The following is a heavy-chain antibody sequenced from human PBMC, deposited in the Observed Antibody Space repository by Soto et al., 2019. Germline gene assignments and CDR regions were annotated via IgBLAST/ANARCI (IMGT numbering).Heavy chain of an antibody. D-gene: IGHD5-18*01. CDR3: ARVRRIQLWLWDYFDY. J-gene: IGHJ4*02. Sequence: SETLSLTCAVSCGSISSSNWWSWVRQPPGKGLEWIGEIYHSGSTNYNPSLKSRVTISVDKSKNQFSLKLSSVTAADTAVYYCARVRRIQLWLWDYFDYWGQGALVTVSS. CDR1: CGSISSSNW. V-gene: IGHV4-4*02. CDR2: IYHSGST.